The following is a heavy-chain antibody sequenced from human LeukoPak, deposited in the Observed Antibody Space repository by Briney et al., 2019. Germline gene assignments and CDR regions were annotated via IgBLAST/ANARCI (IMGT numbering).Heavy chain of an antibody. Sequence: ASVKVSCKASGGTFSSYAISWVRQAPGQPLEWMGGIIPIFGTANYAQKFQGRVTITADESTSTAYMELSSLRSEDTAVYYCARATITFGGVIVNPDYWGQGTLVTVSS. CDR3: ARATITFGGVIVNPDY. V-gene: IGHV1-69*13. D-gene: IGHD3-16*02. CDR1: GGTFSSYA. J-gene: IGHJ4*02. CDR2: IIPIFGTA.